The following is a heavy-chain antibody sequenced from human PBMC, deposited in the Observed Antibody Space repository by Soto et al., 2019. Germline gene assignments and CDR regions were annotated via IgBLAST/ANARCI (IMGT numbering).Heavy chain of an antibody. CDR1: RFTFSTYE. V-gene: IGHV3-48*03. CDR3: VRYCSTTLCNGVATRTFDY. D-gene: IGHD2-2*01. CDR2: ISSSGYTV. Sequence: XESLRLSGAASRFTFSTYEMNWVRRAPGKGLEWVSYISSSGYTVYYADSVKGRFTISRDNTRNSLYLQMNSLRDEDTALYYCVRYCSTTLCNGVATRTFDYWGQGTLVTVSS. J-gene: IGHJ4*02.